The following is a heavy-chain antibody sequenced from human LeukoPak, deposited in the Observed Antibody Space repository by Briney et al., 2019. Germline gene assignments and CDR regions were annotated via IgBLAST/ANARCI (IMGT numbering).Heavy chain of an antibody. CDR2: IWYDGSNK. D-gene: IGHD5-12*01. Sequence: GGSLRLSCAASGFTFSSYGMHWVRQAPGKGLEWVAVIWYDGSNKYYADSVKGRFTISRDNSKNTLYLQMNSLRAEDTAVHYCAKEDSGYDTTSYYYYYYMDVWGKGTTVTVSS. CDR3: AKEDSGYDTTSYYYYYYMDV. CDR1: GFTFSSYG. J-gene: IGHJ6*03. V-gene: IGHV3-33*06.